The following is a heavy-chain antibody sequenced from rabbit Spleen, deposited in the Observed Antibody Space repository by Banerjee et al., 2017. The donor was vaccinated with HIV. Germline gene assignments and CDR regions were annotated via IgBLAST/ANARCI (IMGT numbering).Heavy chain of an antibody. V-gene: IGHV1S43*01. CDR1: GFSFSSNYW. D-gene: IGHD6-1*01. CDR3: ARDRVVGAAVNGYKL. Sequence: QEQLVESGGGLVQPEGSLTLTCTASGFSFSSNYWICWVRQAPGKGLEWIACIWSSSGNLWYASWAKGRFTITRSTSLNTVDLKMTSLTAADTATYFCARDRVVGAAVNGYKLWGPGTLVTVS. J-gene: IGHJ4*01. CDR2: IWSSSGNL.